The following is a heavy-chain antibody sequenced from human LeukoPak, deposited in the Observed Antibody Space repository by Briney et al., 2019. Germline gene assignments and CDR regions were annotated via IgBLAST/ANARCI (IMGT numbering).Heavy chain of an antibody. CDR2: ISGSGGST. D-gene: IGHD5-12*01. CDR3: ATGGGYDYRPPAPYYYYGMDV. Sequence: PGGSLRLSCAASGFTFSSYAMSWVRQAPGKGLEWVSAISGSGGSTYYADSVKGRFTISRDNSKNTLYLQMNSLRAEDTAVYYCATGGGYDYRPPAPYYYYGMDVWGQGTTVTVSS. V-gene: IGHV3-23*01. CDR1: GFTFSSYA. J-gene: IGHJ6*02.